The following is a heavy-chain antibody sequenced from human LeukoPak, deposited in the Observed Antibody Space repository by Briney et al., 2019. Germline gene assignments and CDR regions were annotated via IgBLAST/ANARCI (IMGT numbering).Heavy chain of an antibody. CDR2: ISYDGSNQ. J-gene: IGHJ4*02. D-gene: IGHD3-22*01. Sequence: GRSLRLSCAASGFTFSSYAIHWVRQAPGKGLEWVAVISYDGSNQYYADSVKGRFTISRDNSKNTLYLQMNTLRPEDTAVYYCARHQRPNYYDRSGPPDYWGQGTLVTVSS. CDR3: ARHQRPNYYDRSGPPDY. V-gene: IGHV3-30-3*01. CDR1: GFTFSSYA.